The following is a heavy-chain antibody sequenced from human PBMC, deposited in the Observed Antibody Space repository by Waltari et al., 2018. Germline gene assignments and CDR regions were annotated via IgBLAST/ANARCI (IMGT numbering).Heavy chain of an antibody. D-gene: IGHD4-17*01. CDR3: ARVKLRWGSSSSRGFDP. CDR1: GGSFSGYY. Sequence: QVQLQQWGAGLLKPSETLSLTCAVYGGSFSGYYWSWIRQPPGKGLEWSGEINHSGSTNHNPSLKSRVTIAVDTSKNQFSLKLSSVTAADTSVYYLARVKLRWGSSSSRGFDPWGQGTLVTVSS. V-gene: IGHV4-34*01. CDR2: INHSGST. J-gene: IGHJ5*02.